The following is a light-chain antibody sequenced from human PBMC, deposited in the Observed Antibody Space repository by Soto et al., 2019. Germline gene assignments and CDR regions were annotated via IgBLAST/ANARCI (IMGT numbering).Light chain of an antibody. Sequence: SYELTQPPSVSVSPGQTASITCAGDKLGDKYACWYQQKPGQSPVLVIYQDSKRPSGIPERFSGSNSGNTATLTISGTQAMDEYDYYCQDCDSSIDVVFGGGTKLTVL. CDR3: QDCDSSIDVV. J-gene: IGLJ2*01. CDR2: QDS. CDR1: KLGDKY. V-gene: IGLV3-1*01.